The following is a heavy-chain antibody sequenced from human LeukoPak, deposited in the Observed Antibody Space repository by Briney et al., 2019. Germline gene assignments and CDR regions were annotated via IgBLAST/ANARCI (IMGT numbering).Heavy chain of an antibody. CDR2: IYYSGST. D-gene: IGHD3-10*01. CDR1: GGSISSGDYY. Sequence: PSETLSLTCTVSGGSISSGDYYWSWIRQPPGKGLEWIGYIYYSGSTYYNPSLKSRVTISVDTSKNQFSLQLNSVTPEDTAVYYCARDMVRGVIPGLDYYYYYGMDVWGQGTTVTVSS. CDR3: ARDMVRGVIPGLDYYYYYGMDV. V-gene: IGHV4-30-4*01. J-gene: IGHJ6*02.